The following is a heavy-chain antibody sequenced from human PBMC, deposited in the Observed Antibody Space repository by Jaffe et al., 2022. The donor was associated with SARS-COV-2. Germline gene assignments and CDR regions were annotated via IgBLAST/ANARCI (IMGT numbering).Heavy chain of an antibody. J-gene: IGHJ4*02. D-gene: IGHD3-10*01. CDR1: GYSISSGYY. CDR3: ARSGEEGITMVRGVPSDY. Sequence: QVQLQESGPGLVKPSETLSLTCTVSGYSISSGYYWGWIRQPPGKGLEWIGSIYHSGSTYYNPSLKSRVTISVDTSKNQFSLKLSSVTAADTAVYYCARSGEEGITMVRGVPSDYWGQGTLVTVSS. V-gene: IGHV4-38-2*02. CDR2: IYHSGST.